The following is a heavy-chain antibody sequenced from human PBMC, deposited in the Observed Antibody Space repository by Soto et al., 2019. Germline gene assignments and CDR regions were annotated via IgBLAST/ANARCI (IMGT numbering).Heavy chain of an antibody. CDR2: INPSGGST. D-gene: IGHD1-7*01. CDR3: ASRQNYAYDYYGMDV. J-gene: IGHJ6*02. V-gene: IGHV1-46*01. Sequence: QVQLVQSGAEVKKPGASVKVSCKASGYTFTSYYMHWVRQAPGQGLEWMGIINPSGGSTSYAQKFQGRVTMTRDTSTSTVYMERSSLRSENTAVYYCASRQNYAYDYYGMDVWGQGTTVTVSS. CDR1: GYTFTSYY.